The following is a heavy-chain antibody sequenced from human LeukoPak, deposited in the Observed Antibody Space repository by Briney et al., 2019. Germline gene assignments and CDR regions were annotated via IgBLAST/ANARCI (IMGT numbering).Heavy chain of an antibody. D-gene: IGHD3-3*01. CDR2: IIPIFGTK. Sequence: SVKVSCKVSGGTFSRYGISWVRQAPGQGLEWMGRIIPIFGTKNYAQKFQGRVTITADESTSTVYMELSSLRSADTAIYYCGRGGSYDVLSGYYMYGMDVWGKGTTVIVSS. CDR3: GRGGSYDVLSGYYMYGMDV. J-gene: IGHJ6*04. V-gene: IGHV1-69*13. CDR1: GGTFSRYG.